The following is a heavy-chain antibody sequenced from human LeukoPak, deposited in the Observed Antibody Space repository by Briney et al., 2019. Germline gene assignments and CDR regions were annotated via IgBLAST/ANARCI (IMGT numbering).Heavy chain of an antibody. D-gene: IGHD2-2*01. CDR2: IKQDGSEK. CDR3: ARSCSSTSCYAVWFDP. J-gene: IGHJ5*02. Sequence: GGSLRLSCAASGFTFSSYWMSWVRQAPGKGLEWVANIKQDGSEKYYVDSVKGRFTISRDNAKNSLYLQMNSLRAEDTAVYYCARSCSSTSCYAVWFDPWGQGTPVTVSS. V-gene: IGHV3-7*01. CDR1: GFTFSSYW.